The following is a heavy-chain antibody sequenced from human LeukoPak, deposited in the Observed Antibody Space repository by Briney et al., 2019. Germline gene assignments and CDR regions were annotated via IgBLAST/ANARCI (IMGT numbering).Heavy chain of an antibody. CDR3: ARRFRD. CDR2: IKHDGSLK. Sequence: GGSLRLSCVGSGLPFSGFELNWVRQAPGKGLEWVSYIKHDGSLKTYAVSVKGRFTISRDDTRNSLSLQMNSLRPEDTAIYYCARRFRDWGQGILVTVSA. CDR1: GLPFSGFE. V-gene: IGHV3-48*03. J-gene: IGHJ4*02.